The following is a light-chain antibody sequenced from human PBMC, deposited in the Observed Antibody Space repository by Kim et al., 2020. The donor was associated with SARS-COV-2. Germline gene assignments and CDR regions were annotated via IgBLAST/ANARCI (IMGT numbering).Light chain of an antibody. CDR2: SDN. Sequence: GQRVTISCSGSRSNIGSNTVNWYQQLPGTAPKLLIYSDNQRPSGVPDRFSGSKSDTSASLAISGLQSEDEADYYCAAWDDSLNGPVFGGGTQLTVL. J-gene: IGLJ3*02. CDR3: AAWDDSLNGPV. CDR1: RSNIGSNT. V-gene: IGLV1-44*01.